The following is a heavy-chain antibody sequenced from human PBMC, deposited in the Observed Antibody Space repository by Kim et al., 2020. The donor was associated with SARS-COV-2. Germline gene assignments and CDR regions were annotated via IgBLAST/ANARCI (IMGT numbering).Heavy chain of an antibody. V-gene: IGHV3-23*01. CDR3: AKDALRYFDWLSPYYYGMDV. CDR2: ISGSGGST. CDR1: GFTFSSYA. Sequence: GGSLRLSCAASGFTFSSYAMSWVRQAPGKGLEWVSAISGSGGSTYYADSVKGRFTISRDNSKNTLYLQMNSLRAEDTAVYYCAKDALRYFDWLSPYYYGMDVWGQGTTVTVSS. D-gene: IGHD3-9*01. J-gene: IGHJ6*02.